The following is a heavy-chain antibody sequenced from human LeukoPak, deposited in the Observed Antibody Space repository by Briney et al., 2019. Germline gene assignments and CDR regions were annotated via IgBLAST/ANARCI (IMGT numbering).Heavy chain of an antibody. V-gene: IGHV3-11*01. J-gene: IGHJ4*02. CDR3: AREAAAGTLDY. CDR2: ISSSGSTI. D-gene: IGHD6-13*01. Sequence: EWVSYISSSGSTIYYADSVKGRFTISRDNAKNSLYLQMNSLRAEDTAVYYCAREAAAGTLDYWGQGTLVTVSS.